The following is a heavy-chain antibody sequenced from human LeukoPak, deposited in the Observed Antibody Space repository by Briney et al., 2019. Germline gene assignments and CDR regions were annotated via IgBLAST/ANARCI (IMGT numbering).Heavy chain of an antibody. D-gene: IGHD3-10*01. J-gene: IGHJ4*02. CDR3: AKDRSEEYYFDY. CDR1: GFTFSSYG. CDR2: IRYDGSNK. V-gene: IGHV3-30*02. Sequence: HSWGSLRLSCAASGFTFSSYGMHWVRQAPGKGLEWVAFIRYDGSNKYYADSVKGRFTISRDNSKNTLYLQMNSLRAEDTAVYYCAKDRSEEYYFDYWGQGTLVTVSS.